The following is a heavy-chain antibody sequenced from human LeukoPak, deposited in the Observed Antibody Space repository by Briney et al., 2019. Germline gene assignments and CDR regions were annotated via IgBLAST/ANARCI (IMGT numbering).Heavy chain of an antibody. D-gene: IGHD3-10*01. J-gene: IGHJ4*01. V-gene: IGHV4-59*08. CDR1: GGSINDFH. Sequence: KPSETLSPTCTVSGGSINDFHWSWIRQPPGKGLEWIGYIYYSGSTNYNPSLKSRVTISVDTSKNQFSLKLSSVTAADTAVYYCARLDGETCFDYWGQGTLVTVSS. CDR3: ARLDGETCFDY. CDR2: IYYSGST.